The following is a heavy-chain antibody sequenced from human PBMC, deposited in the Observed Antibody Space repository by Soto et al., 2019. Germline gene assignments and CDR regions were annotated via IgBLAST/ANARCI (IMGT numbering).Heavy chain of an antibody. CDR3: AKEDTSSGSLDY. CDR2: ISGSGGST. Sequence: VGSLRLSWAASGFTFSSYAMSWVRQAPGKGLEWVSAISGSGGSTYYADSVKGRFTISRDNAKNSLYLQMKSLRAEDSASYYCAKEDTSSGSLDYWGQGALVTVSS. CDR1: GFTFSSYA. J-gene: IGHJ4*02. D-gene: IGHD6-19*01. V-gene: IGHV3-23*01.